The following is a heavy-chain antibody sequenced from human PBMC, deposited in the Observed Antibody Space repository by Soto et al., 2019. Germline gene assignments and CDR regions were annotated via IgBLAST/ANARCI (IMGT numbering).Heavy chain of an antibody. J-gene: IGHJ3*02. V-gene: IGHV3-21*01. CDR2: ISGASTDI. CDR1: GFSFSSYT. Sequence: KTGGSLRLSCAASGFSFSSYTLNWFRQAPEKGLEWVSSISGASTDIYYTDLVKGRFTISRDNVKNSLFLQMNSLRAEDTAVYYCARESDPAKAFDIWGQGTMVTVSS. CDR3: ARESDPAKAFDI.